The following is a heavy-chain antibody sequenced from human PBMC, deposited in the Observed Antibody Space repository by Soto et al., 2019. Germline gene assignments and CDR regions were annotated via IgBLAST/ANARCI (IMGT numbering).Heavy chain of an antibody. CDR1: GGSFSGYY. CDR3: ARGDYCSSTSCYPWGMDV. V-gene: IGHV4-34*01. CDR2: INHSGST. J-gene: IGHJ6*02. Sequence: PSETLSLTCAVYGGSFSGYYWSWIRQPPGKGLEWIGEINHSGSTNYNPSLKSRVTISVDTSKNQFSLKLSSVTAADTAVYYCARGDYCSSTSCYPWGMDVWGQGPRSPSP. D-gene: IGHD2-2*01.